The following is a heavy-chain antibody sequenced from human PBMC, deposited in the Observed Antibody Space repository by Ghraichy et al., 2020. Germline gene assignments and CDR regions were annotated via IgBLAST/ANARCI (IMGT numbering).Heavy chain of an antibody. CDR2: INTDGSST. V-gene: IGHV3-74*03. J-gene: IGHJ5*02. CDR1: QFTFRSYW. CDR3: AGDGYCGGDCYPP. D-gene: IGHD2-21*02. Sequence: LSLTCAASQFTFRSYWMHWVRQAPGKGLMWVSRINTDGSSTTYADSLKGRFTISRDNAKNTVYLQMNNLTAEDPAVYYCAGDGYCGGDCYPPWGQGTLVSVSS.